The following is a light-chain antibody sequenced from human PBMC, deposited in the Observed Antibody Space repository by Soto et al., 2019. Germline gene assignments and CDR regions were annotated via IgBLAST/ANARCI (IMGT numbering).Light chain of an antibody. J-gene: IGKJ1*01. Sequence: EVVMTQSPATLSVSPGERVTLSCRASQSVRSHLAWYQQKPGQAPRLLIYGASNRATGIPDRFSGSGSGTDFTLTISRLEPEDFAVYYCQQYGSSGTFGQGTKVEIK. CDR2: GAS. V-gene: IGKV3-20*01. CDR1: QSVRSH. CDR3: QQYGSSGT.